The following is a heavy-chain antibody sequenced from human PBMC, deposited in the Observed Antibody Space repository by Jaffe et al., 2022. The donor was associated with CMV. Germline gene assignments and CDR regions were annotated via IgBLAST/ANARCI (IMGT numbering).Heavy chain of an antibody. D-gene: IGHD1-1*01. CDR3: ASGDWSKGFFDY. Sequence: EVQLVESGGGLIQPGGSLRLSCGASGFTVSSHYMSWVRQAPGKGLEWVSFIYSNGNTYYAESVEGRFTISRDISKNTLSLQMNSLRAEDTAVYYCASGDWSKGFFDYWGQGNMVVVSS. J-gene: IGHJ4*02. V-gene: IGHV3-53*01. CDR2: IYSNGNT. CDR1: GFTVSSHY.